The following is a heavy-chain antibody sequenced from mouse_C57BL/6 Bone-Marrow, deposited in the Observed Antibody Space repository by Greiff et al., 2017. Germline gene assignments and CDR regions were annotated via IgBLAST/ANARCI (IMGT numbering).Heavy chain of an antibody. CDR3: AREGALYYGSSYWYFDV. D-gene: IGHD1-1*01. Sequence: QVQLQQSGPELVKPGASVKISCKASGYAFSSSWMNWVKQRPGKGLEWIGRIYPGDGDTNYNGKFKGKATLTADKSSSTAYMQLSSLTSEDSAVYFCAREGALYYGSSYWYFDVWGTGTTVTVSS. V-gene: IGHV1-82*01. CDR2: IYPGDGDT. CDR1: GYAFSSSW. J-gene: IGHJ1*03.